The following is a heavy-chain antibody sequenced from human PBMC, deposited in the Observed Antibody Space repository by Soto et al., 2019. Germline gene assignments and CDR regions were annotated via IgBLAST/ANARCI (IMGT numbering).Heavy chain of an antibody. CDR1: GFTFSNYG. CDR2: ISYDGSHK. V-gene: IGHV3-30*18. Sequence: QVQLVESGGGVVQPGRSLRLSCAGSGFTFSNYGLHWVRQAPGKGLEWVALISYDGSHKYYADSVKGRFTISRDNYITVLYLQMDSLIAEDTAVYYSAKDGAPRYCGRSRCPPAGAYGGQGTLVTVSS. J-gene: IGHJ4*02. CDR3: AKDGAPRYCGRSRCPPAGAY. D-gene: IGHD2-15*01.